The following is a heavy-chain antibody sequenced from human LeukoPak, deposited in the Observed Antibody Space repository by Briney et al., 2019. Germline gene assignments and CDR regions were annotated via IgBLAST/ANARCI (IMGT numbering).Heavy chain of an antibody. CDR3: ARTGGASGSYLVY. CDR2: IWYDGSNK. CDR1: GFTFSSYG. V-gene: IGHV3-33*01. D-gene: IGHD1-26*01. J-gene: IGHJ4*02. Sequence: GGSLRLSCAASGFTFSSYGMHWVRQAPGKGLEWVAVIWYDGSNKYYADSVKGRFTISRDNSKNTLCLQMNSLRAEDTAVYYCARTGGASGSYLVYWGQGTLVTVSS.